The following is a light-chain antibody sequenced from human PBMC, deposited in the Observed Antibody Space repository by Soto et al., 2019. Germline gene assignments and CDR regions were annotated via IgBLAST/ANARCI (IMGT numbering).Light chain of an antibody. J-gene: IGKJ1*01. CDR1: QGISNY. CDR3: LQDINYPWT. CDR2: GAS. Sequence: DIQMTQSPSSLSASVGDRVTITCRASQGISNYLAWFQQKPGKPPRSLIYGASNLQSGVPPRFSGSGSGTDFTLAISSLQPEDSATYYCLQDINYPWTFGQGTKVDIK. V-gene: IGKV1-16*01.